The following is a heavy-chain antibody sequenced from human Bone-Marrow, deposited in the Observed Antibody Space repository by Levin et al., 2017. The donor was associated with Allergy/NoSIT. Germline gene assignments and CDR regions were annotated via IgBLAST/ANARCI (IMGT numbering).Heavy chain of an antibody. J-gene: IGHJ1*01. CDR2: INPSGGST. D-gene: IGHD2-15*01. Sequence: ASVKVSCKASGYTFTSYYMHWVRQAPGQGLEWMGIINPSGGSTSYAQKFQGRVTMTRDTSTSTVYMELSSLRSEDTAVYYCARAPCSGGSCYPGYFQHWGQGTLVTVSS. CDR3: ARAPCSGGSCYPGYFQH. CDR1: GYTFTSYY. V-gene: IGHV1-46*01.